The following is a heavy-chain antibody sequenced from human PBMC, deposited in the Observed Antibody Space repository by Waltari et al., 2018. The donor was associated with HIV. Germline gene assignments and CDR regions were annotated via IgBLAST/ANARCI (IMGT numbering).Heavy chain of an antibody. D-gene: IGHD6-13*01. CDR1: GASIVSGGY. V-gene: IGHV4-61*02. J-gene: IGHJ6*02. CDR2: LSTSASV. Sequence: VQLRESGPGLVRPSQTLSLTCTVTGASIVSGGYNYNWVRQPAGTGLEWIGRLSTSASVNDTPSLQSRVTISIDTSKNRVSLNLNSVTSADTAVYYCARDEIVSSPHYYGLDVWGQGTTVIVSS. CDR3: ARDEIVSSPHYYGLDV.